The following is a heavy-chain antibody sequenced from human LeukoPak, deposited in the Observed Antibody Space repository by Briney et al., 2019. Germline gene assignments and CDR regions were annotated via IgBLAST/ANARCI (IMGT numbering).Heavy chain of an antibody. V-gene: IGHV3-7*03. D-gene: IGHD1-26*01. CDR1: GFSFSTIY. CDR2: INVDGTAE. Sequence: PGGSLRLSCAASGFSFSTIYMSWVRQTPGQGLEWVVNINVDGTAEYYVDSVKGRFTISRDNAKNSLYLQMNSLRAEDTAVYYCARDPYRFAFDIWGQGTVVLVSS. J-gene: IGHJ3*02. CDR3: ARDPYRFAFDI.